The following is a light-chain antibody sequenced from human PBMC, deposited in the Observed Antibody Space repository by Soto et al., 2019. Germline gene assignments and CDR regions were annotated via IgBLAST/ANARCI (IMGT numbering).Light chain of an antibody. J-gene: IGLJ1*01. CDR3: AAWDDRLNGFV. CDR2: TNN. CDR1: SSNIGSNT. V-gene: IGLV1-44*01. Sequence: QSVLTQPPSASGTPGQRVTISCSGSSSNIGSNTANWYQQLPGTAPKLVMYTNNQRPSGVPDRFSGSKSGTSASLAISGLQSEDEADYYCAAWDDRLNGFVFGPGTKLTVL.